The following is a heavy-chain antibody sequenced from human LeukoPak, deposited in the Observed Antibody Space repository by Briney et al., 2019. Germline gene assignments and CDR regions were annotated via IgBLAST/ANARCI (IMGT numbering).Heavy chain of an antibody. Sequence: SETLSLTCTVSGGSISSGGYYWSWIRQHPGKGLEWIGYIYYSGSTNYNPSLKSRVTISVDTSKNQFSLKLSSVTAADTAVYYCAGSYGDPFDYWGQGTLVTVSS. CDR1: GGSISSGGYY. V-gene: IGHV4-61*08. CDR3: AGSYGDPFDY. J-gene: IGHJ4*02. D-gene: IGHD4-17*01. CDR2: IYYSGST.